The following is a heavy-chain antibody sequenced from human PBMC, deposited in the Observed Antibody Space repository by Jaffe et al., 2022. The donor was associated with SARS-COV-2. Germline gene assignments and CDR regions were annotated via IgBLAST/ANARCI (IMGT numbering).Heavy chain of an antibody. Sequence: EVQLVESGGGLVKPGGSLRLSCAASGFTFSTYNMNWVRQAPGKGLEWVSSISSSSSYIYYADSVKGRFTISRDNAKNSLYLQMNSLRAEDTAVYYCARDTPIPRTGWFGEVNWFDPWGQGTLVTVSS. CDR2: ISSSSSYI. V-gene: IGHV3-21*01. CDR3: ARDTPIPRTGWFGEVNWFDP. CDR1: GFTFSTYN. D-gene: IGHD3-10*01. J-gene: IGHJ5*02.